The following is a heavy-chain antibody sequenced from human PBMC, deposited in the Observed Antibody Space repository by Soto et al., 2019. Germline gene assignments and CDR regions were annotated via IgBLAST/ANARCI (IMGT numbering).Heavy chain of an antibody. CDR3: ARGPTFDP. Sequence: QVQLQESGPGLVKPSGTLSLTCGVSGGSISSSNWWYWVRQPPGKGLEWIGEIYHTGNTNYNPSLNSRVTMSVDKSKDQFSLKLNSVTAADTAVYYCARGPTFDPWGQGILVTVSS. V-gene: IGHV4-4*02. CDR2: IYHTGNT. CDR1: GGSISSSNW. J-gene: IGHJ5*02.